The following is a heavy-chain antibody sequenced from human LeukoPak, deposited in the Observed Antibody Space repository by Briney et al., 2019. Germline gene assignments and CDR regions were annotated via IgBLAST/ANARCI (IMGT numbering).Heavy chain of an antibody. J-gene: IGHJ3*02. CDR3: ATAYNYGRDAFDI. CDR1: GYTFTGYY. Sequence: ASVKVSCKASGYTFTGYYMHWVRQAPGQGLEWMGWINPNSGGTNYAQKFQGRVTMTRDTSISTAYMELSSLRSEDTAVYYCATAYNYGRDAFDIWGQGTMVTVSS. V-gene: IGHV1-2*02. D-gene: IGHD5-18*01. CDR2: INPNSGGT.